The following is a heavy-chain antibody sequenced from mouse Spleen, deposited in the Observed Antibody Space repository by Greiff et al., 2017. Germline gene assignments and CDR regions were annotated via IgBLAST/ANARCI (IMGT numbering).Heavy chain of an antibody. CDR3: GFTTVVATDWYFDV. CDR2: IDTSDSYT. J-gene: IGHJ1*01. D-gene: IGHD1-1*01. V-gene: IGHV1-69*01. Sequence: VQLQQPGAELVMPGASVKMSCKASGYTFTDYWMHWVKQRPGQGLEWIGAIDTSDSYTSYNQKFKGKATLTVDESSSTAYMQLSSLTSEDAAVYYCGFTTVVATDWYFDVWGAGTTVTVSS. CDR1: GYTFTDYW.